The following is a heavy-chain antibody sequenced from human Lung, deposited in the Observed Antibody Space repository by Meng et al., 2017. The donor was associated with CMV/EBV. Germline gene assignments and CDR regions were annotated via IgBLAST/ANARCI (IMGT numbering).Heavy chain of an antibody. Sequence: SVXVSXXPSGYTFTTHPITWVRQAPGQGLEWMGRITPILGIANYARKFQDRAAITADKSTTTAYMELSSLRSEDTAVYYCAREVLGGSGSYYYDYWGQGTLVXVSS. J-gene: IGHJ4*02. D-gene: IGHD3-10*01. CDR2: ITPILGIA. CDR3: AREVLGGSGSYYYDY. CDR1: GYTFTTHP. V-gene: IGHV1-69*04.